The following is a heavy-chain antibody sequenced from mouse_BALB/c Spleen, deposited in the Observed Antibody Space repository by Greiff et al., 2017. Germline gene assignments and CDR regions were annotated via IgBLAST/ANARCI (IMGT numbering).Heavy chain of an antibody. CDR2: ISNGGGST. J-gene: IGHJ3*01. CDR3: ARGPAWFAY. CDR1: GFTFSSYT. Sequence: EVKLMESGGGLVQPGGSLKLSCAASGFTFSSYTMSWVRQTPEKRLEWVAYISNGGGSTYYPDTVKGRFTISRDNAKNTLYLQMSSLKSEDTAMYYCARGPAWFAYWGQGTLVTVSA. V-gene: IGHV5-12-2*01.